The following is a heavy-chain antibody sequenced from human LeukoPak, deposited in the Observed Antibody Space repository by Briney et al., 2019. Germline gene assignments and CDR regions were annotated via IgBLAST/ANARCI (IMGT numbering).Heavy chain of an antibody. V-gene: IGHV3-33*01. Sequence: PGRSLRLSCVASGFTFKSYGMHWVRQAPGKGLEWVAIIWYDGSNKYYADFVKGRFTTSRDNSKNTLYLQMNSLRAEDTAVYYCARECHYDILTGPVDYWGQGTLVTVSS. J-gene: IGHJ4*02. CDR3: ARECHYDILTGPVDY. CDR1: GFTFKSYG. D-gene: IGHD3-9*01. CDR2: IWYDGSNK.